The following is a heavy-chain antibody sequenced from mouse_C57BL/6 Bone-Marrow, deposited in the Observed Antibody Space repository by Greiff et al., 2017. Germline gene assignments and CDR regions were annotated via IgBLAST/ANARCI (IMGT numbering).Heavy chain of an antibody. CDR1: GYAFSSYW. CDR2: IYPGDGDT. Sequence: QVHVKQSGAELVKPGASVKISCKASGYAFSSYWMNWVKQRPGKGLEWIGQIYPGDGDTNYNGKFKGKATLTADKSSSTAYMQLSSLTSEDSAVYFCARRRLLRYYYAMDYWGQGTSVTVSS. D-gene: IGHD1-1*01. V-gene: IGHV1-80*01. J-gene: IGHJ4*01. CDR3: ARRRLLRYYYAMDY.